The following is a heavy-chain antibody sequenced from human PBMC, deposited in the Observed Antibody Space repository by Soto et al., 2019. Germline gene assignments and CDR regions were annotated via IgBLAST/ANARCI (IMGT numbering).Heavy chain of an antibody. CDR3: ARDDVLCDGGRCYGVPLDV. CDR2: IQSGGPT. V-gene: IGHV3-66*01. D-gene: IGHD2-15*01. CDR1: GFTVSSKY. J-gene: IGHJ6*04. Sequence: EVHLVESGGGLVQPGGSLRLSCAASGFTVSSKYMSWFRQAPGKGLEWVSLIQSGGPTYYADSVNGRLTISRDTAETTLYLKMDSLRAEDTAVYYCARDDVLCDGGRCYGVPLDVWGKGTKVTVSS.